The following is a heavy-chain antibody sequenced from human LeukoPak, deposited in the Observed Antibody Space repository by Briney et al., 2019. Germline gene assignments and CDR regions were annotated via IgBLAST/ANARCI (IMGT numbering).Heavy chain of an antibody. CDR2: ISYDGSNK. Sequence: PGGSLRLSCAASGFTFSSYAMHWVRQAPGKGLEWVAVISYDGSNKYYADSVKGRFTISRDTSKRMLYLQMSSLRAEDTAVYYCAKDGSAFREYYMDVWGKGTTVTVSS. V-gene: IGHV3-30-3*01. CDR1: GFTFSSYA. D-gene: IGHD5-12*01. J-gene: IGHJ6*03. CDR3: AKDGSAFREYYMDV.